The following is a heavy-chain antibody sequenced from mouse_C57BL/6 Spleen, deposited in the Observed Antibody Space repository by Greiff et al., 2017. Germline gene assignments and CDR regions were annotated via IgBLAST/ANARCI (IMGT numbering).Heavy chain of an antibody. Sequence: VQLQQPGAELVMPGASVKLSCKASGYTFTSYWMHWGKQRPGQGLEWIGEIDPSDSYTNYNQKFKGKSTLTVDKSSSTAYMQLSSLTSEDSAVDYCARRDYYGSSYGVDYWGQGTTLTVSS. J-gene: IGHJ2*01. CDR1: GYTFTSYW. CDR3: ARRDYYGSSYGVDY. CDR2: IDPSDSYT. D-gene: IGHD1-1*01. V-gene: IGHV1-69*01.